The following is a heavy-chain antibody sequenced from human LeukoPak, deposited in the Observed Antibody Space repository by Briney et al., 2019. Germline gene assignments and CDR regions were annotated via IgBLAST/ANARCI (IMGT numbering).Heavy chain of an antibody. CDR3: ARGPVFQD. CDR2: IYYSGNT. Sequence: SETLSLTCTVSGGSISSSSYYWAWIRQPPGKGLEWIGSIYYSGNTYYKSSLKSRVTIAVDTSKNQFSLKLSSVTAADTAVYYCARGPVFQDWGQGTLVTVSS. V-gene: IGHV4-39*07. CDR1: GGSISSSSYY. J-gene: IGHJ1*01.